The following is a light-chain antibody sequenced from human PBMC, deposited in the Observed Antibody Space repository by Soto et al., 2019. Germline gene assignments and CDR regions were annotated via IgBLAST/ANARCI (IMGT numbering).Light chain of an antibody. J-gene: IGKJ4*01. CDR3: KQYGSSQLN. CDR2: GAS. Sequence: ELALTQSPGTISFFPGEVATLSCSCSQSVSSSYLAWYQQKPGQAPRLLIYGASSRATGITDRFSGSGSGTDFTLTIRRLEPEDFAVYYCKQYGSSQLNVGGGTTVDIK. CDR1: QSVSSSY. V-gene: IGKV3-20*01.